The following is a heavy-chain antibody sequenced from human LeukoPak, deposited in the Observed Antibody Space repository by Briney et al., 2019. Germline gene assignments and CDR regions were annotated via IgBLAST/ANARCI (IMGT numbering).Heavy chain of an antibody. Sequence: GASVKVSCKASGYTFTGYYMHWVRPAPGQGLGWMGWINPNSGGTNYAQKFQGRVTMTRDSSISTAYMELSRLRSDDTAVYYCARDSRQLLLPMGDYWGQGTLVTVSS. V-gene: IGHV1-2*02. CDR1: GYTFTGYY. J-gene: IGHJ4*02. CDR3: ARDSRQLLLPMGDY. CDR2: INPNSGGT. D-gene: IGHD2-2*01.